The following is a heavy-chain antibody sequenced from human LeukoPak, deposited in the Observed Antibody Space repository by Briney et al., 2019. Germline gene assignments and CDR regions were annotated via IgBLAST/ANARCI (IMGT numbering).Heavy chain of an antibody. CDR1: GGTFISYA. V-gene: IGHV1-69*01. J-gene: IGHJ5*02. D-gene: IGHD3-10*01. CDR2: IIPIFGTA. Sequence: ASVKVSCKASGGTFISYAISWVRQAPGQGLEWMGGIIPIFGTANYAQKFQGRVTITADESTSTAYMELSSLRSEDTAVYYCARDERYGSGSYYRGEDWFDPWGQGTLVTVSS. CDR3: ARDERYGSGSYYRGEDWFDP.